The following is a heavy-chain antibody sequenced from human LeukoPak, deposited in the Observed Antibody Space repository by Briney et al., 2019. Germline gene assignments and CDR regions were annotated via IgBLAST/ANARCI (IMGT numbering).Heavy chain of an antibody. CDR2: IYHSGST. CDR3: ARGAALVTDKYFDY. Sequence: SETLSLTCTVSGGSISSGGYYWSWIRQPPGKGLECIGYIYHSGSTYYNPSLKSRVTISVDRSKNQFSLKLSSVTAADTAVYYCARGAALVTDKYFDYWGHGTLVTVSS. J-gene: IGHJ4*01. D-gene: IGHD5-18*01. V-gene: IGHV4-30-2*01. CDR1: GGSISSGGYY.